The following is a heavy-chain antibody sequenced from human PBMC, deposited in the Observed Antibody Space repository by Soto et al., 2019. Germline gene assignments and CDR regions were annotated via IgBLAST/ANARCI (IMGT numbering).Heavy chain of an antibody. CDR1: GYTFTSYG. CDR3: ARDRSLWDYGGNPDDD. J-gene: IGHJ4*02. V-gene: IGHV1-18*01. Sequence: QVQLVQSGAEVKKPGASVKVSCKASGYTFTSYGISWVRQAPGQGLEWMGWISAYNGNTNYAQKLQGRDTMTTDTSATTAYMELRSLRSDDTAVYYCARDRSLWDYGGNPDDDWGQGTLVTVSS. D-gene: IGHD4-17*01. CDR2: ISAYNGNT.